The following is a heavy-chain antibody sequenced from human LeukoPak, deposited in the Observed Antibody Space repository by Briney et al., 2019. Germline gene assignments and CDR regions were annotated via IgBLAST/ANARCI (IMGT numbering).Heavy chain of an antibody. Sequence: GGSLRLSCAASGFTFSSYWMRWVRQAPGKGLEWVANIKQDGSEKYYVDSVKGRFTISRDNAKNSLYLQMNSLRAEDTAVYYCARDRGYYDFWSGYSLFDYWGQGTLVTVSS. V-gene: IGHV3-7*01. CDR2: IKQDGSEK. CDR1: GFTFSSYW. J-gene: IGHJ4*02. CDR3: ARDRGYYDFWSGYSLFDY. D-gene: IGHD3-3*01.